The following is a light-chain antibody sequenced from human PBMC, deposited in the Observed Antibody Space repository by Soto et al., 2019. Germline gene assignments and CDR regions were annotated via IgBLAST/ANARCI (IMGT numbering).Light chain of an antibody. J-gene: IGKJ1*01. CDR3: QQYYSCPWT. V-gene: IGKV1-5*03. CDR1: QSISTW. Sequence: DIQMYQSPSTLSAAVGDRVTISCRASQSISTWLAWYQQKPGKAPKLLIYKASNSESGVPSRFSGSGSGTEFTLTFNSLQVDDFATYYCQQYYSCPWTFGQGTKVDI. CDR2: KAS.